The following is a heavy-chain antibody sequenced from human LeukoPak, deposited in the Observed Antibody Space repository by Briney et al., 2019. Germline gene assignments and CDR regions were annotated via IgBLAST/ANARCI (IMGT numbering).Heavy chain of an antibody. Sequence: ASVKVSCKASGYTFTSYAMHWVRQAPGQRLEWMGWINAGNGNTKYSQKFQGRVTITADKSTSTAYMELSSLRSEDTAVYYCARMPDYGGTDYWGQGTLVTVSS. D-gene: IGHD4-23*01. V-gene: IGHV1-3*01. CDR3: ARMPDYGGTDY. J-gene: IGHJ4*02. CDR1: GYTFTSYA. CDR2: INAGNGNT.